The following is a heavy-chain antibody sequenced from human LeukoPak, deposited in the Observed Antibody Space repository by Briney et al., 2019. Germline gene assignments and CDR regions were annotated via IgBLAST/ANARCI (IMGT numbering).Heavy chain of an antibody. Sequence: SETLSLTCAVYGGSFSGYYWSWIRQPPGKGLEWIGEINHSGSTNYNPSLKSRVTISVDTSKNQFSLKLSSVTAADTAVYYCARHGNYYGSGSYYNRWFDPWGQGTLVTVSS. J-gene: IGHJ5*02. D-gene: IGHD3-10*01. CDR1: GGSFSGYY. CDR3: ARHGNYYGSGSYYNRWFDP. CDR2: INHSGST. V-gene: IGHV4-34*01.